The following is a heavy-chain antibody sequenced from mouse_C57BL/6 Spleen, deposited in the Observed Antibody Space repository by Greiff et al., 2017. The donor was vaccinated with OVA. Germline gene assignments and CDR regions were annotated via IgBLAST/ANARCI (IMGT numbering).Heavy chain of an antibody. CDR2: IHPNSGST. V-gene: IGHV1-64*01. CDR3: ARSARWLLDY. D-gene: IGHD2-3*01. J-gene: IGHJ4*01. CDR1: GYTFTSYW. Sequence: VQLQQPGAELVKPGASVKLSCKASGYTFTSYWMHWVKQRPGQGLEWIGMIHPNSGSTNYNEKFKSNATLTVDKSSSTAYMQLSSLTSEDSAVYYCARSARWLLDYWGQGTSVTVSS.